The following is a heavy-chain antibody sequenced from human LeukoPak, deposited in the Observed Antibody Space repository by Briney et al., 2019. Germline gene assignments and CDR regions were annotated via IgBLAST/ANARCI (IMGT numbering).Heavy chain of an antibody. CDR2: IHSGGTT. J-gene: IGHJ6*02. CDR1: GFTVSSNY. D-gene: IGHD2-2*01. CDR3: ARDCSSSCSPYYGMDV. Sequence: GSLRLSCAASGFTVSSNYMSWVRQAPGKGLEWVSIIHSGGTTNYVDSVKGRFTISRDNSRNTLYPQMNSLRAEDTAVYYCARDCSSSCSPYYGMDVWGQGTTVTVSS. V-gene: IGHV3-53*01.